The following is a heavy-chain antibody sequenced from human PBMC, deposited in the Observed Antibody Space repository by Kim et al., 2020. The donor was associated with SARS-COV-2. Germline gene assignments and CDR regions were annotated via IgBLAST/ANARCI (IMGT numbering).Heavy chain of an antibody. CDR1: GGSISSGGYY. V-gene: IGHV4-31*03. J-gene: IGHJ2*01. D-gene: IGHD3-3*01. Sequence: SETLSLTCTVSGGSISSGGYYWSWIRQHPGKGLEWIGYIYYSGSTYYNPSLKSRVTISVDTSKNQFSLKLSSVTAADTAVYYCARDPTPTYYDFWSGYSRPDYNWYFDLWGRGTLVTVSS. CDR2: IYYSGST. CDR3: ARDPTPTYYDFWSGYSRPDYNWYFDL.